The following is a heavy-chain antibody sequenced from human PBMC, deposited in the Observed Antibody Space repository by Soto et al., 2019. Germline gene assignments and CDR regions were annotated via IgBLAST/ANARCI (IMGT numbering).Heavy chain of an antibody. CDR2: INHSGST. J-gene: IGHJ3*01. Sequence: QVQLQQWGAGLLKPSETLSLTCDVYSGSFSGYYWSWIGQPPGKGLEWMGEINHSGSTNYNPSLKSRVTKAVATAKNQFALKLSSVTAADTAVYYRAIGTWVRSVFDLWGQGTMVTVSS. V-gene: IGHV4-34*01. D-gene: IGHD3-10*01. CDR3: AIGTWVRSVFDL. CDR1: SGSFSGYY.